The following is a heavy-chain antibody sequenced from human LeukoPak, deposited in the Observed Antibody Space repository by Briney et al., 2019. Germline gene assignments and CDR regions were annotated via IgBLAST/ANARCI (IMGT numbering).Heavy chain of an antibody. CDR2: IYYSGST. Sequence: SETLSLTCTVSGGSISSYYWSWIRQPPGKGLEWIGYIYYSGSTNYNPSLKSRVTISVDTSKNQFSLKLSSVTAVDTAVYYCARGSPTIVVVFGPWGQGTLVTVSS. V-gene: IGHV4-59*01. J-gene: IGHJ5*02. CDR3: ARGSPTIVVVFGP. CDR1: GGSISSYY. D-gene: IGHD2-15*01.